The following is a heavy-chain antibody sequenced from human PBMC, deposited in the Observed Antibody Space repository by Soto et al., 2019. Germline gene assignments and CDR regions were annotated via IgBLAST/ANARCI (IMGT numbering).Heavy chain of an antibody. CDR1: GFSLSTSGVG. J-gene: IGHJ4*02. CDR2: IYWDDDK. CDR3: AHRLLGRPFDY. D-gene: IGHD2-21*01. Sequence: QITLKASGPTLVQPTQTLTLTCTFPGFSLSTSGVGVGWIRQPPGKAPEWLAIIYWDDDKRYSPFLKSGLTITKDTSKNQVVLTMTHVDPVDTATYYCAHRLLGRPFDYWGQGTLGTVSS. V-gene: IGHV2-5*02.